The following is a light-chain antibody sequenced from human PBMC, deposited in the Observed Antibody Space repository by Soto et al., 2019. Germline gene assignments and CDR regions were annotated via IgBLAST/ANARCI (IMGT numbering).Light chain of an antibody. Sequence: QSVLTQPASVSGSPGQSITISCTGTSSDVGGYNYVSWYQQHPGKAPKLMIYDVSNRPSGVFNRFSGSKSGNTPSLTISGLQAEDEADYYCSSYTSSSTYVFGPGTKLTVL. CDR1: SSDVGGYNY. CDR3: SSYTSSSTYV. J-gene: IGLJ1*01. V-gene: IGLV2-14*01. CDR2: DVS.